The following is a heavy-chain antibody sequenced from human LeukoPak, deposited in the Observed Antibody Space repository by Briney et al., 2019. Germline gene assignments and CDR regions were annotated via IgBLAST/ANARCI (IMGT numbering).Heavy chain of an antibody. J-gene: IGHJ4*02. CDR2: INSDGSST. Sequence: EGSLRLSCAASGSTFSSYWMHWVRQAPGKGLVWVSRINSDGSSTSYADSVKGRFTISRDNAKNSQYLQMNSLRAEDTAVYYCARGEVVGTTTGVDYWGQGTLVTVSS. CDR1: GSTFSSYW. CDR3: ARGEVVGTTTGVDY. V-gene: IGHV3-74*01. D-gene: IGHD1-26*01.